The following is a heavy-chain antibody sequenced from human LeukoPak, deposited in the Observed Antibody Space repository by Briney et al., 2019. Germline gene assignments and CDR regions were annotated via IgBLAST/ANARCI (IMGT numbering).Heavy chain of an antibody. Sequence: ASVKVSCKASGYTFTGYGISWVRQAPGQGLEWMGWISAYNGNTNYAQKLQGRVTMTTDTSTSTAYMEPRSLRSDDTAVYYCARDGVRWELPSAFDIWGQGTMVTVSS. D-gene: IGHD1-26*01. CDR3: ARDGVRWELPSAFDI. CDR2: ISAYNGNT. CDR1: GYTFTGYG. V-gene: IGHV1-18*01. J-gene: IGHJ3*02.